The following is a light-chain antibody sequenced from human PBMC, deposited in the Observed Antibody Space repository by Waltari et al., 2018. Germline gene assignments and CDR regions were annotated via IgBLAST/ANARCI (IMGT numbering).Light chain of an antibody. Sequence: QAGLTQPPSVSKALRQNATLTCTGNSNNVGNQGAAWLQQHQGHPPKLLSYRNNNRPSGVSERFSASRSGNTASLTITGLQPEDEADYYCSAWDSNLSAWVFGGGTKLSVL. CDR2: RNN. CDR1: SNNVGNQG. J-gene: IGLJ3*02. V-gene: IGLV10-54*04. CDR3: SAWDSNLSAWV.